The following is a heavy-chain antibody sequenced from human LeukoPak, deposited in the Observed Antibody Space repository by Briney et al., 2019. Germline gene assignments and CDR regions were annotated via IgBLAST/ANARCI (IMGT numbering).Heavy chain of an antibody. J-gene: IGHJ6*03. CDR2: IIPIFGTA. Sequence: GASVKVSCKASGGTFSSYAISWVRQAPGQGLEWMGGIIPIFGTANYAQKFQGRVTITADKSTSTAYMELSSLRSEDTAVYYCARALGDFWSGFESKRYYYYYYMDVWGKGTTVTVSS. V-gene: IGHV1-69*06. CDR1: GGTFSSYA. D-gene: IGHD3-3*01. CDR3: ARALGDFWSGFESKRYYYYYYMDV.